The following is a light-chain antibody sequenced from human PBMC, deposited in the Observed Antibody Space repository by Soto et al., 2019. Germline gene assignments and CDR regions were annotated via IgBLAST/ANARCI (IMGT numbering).Light chain of an antibody. J-gene: IGLJ1*01. CDR2: EVT. CDR3: SSDAGNYNYV. CDR1: SSDVGGYDH. V-gene: IGLV2-8*01. Sequence: QSTLAPPPSESGSPGQSVTIPCTGTSSDVGGYDHVSWYQQHPGKAPKLLIYEVTKRPAGVPDRFSGSKSGNTASLTVSGLQAEDEAAYFCSSDAGNYNYVFGTGTKVTVL.